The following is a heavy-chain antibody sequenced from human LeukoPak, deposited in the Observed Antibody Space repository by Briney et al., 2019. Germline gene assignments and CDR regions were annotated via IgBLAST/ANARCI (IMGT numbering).Heavy chain of an antibody. CDR3: ARDCGYNYGHPFDY. J-gene: IGHJ4*02. Sequence: GGSLRLSCVASEFTFSRYAMHWVRQAPGKGLEWVVLIWSDGSNKYYADSVKGRFTISRDNSKDTLYLQMNSLRAEDTAVYYCARDCGYNYGHPFDYWGQGTLVTVSS. CDR1: EFTFSRYA. V-gene: IGHV3-33*01. CDR2: IWSDGSNK. D-gene: IGHD5-18*01.